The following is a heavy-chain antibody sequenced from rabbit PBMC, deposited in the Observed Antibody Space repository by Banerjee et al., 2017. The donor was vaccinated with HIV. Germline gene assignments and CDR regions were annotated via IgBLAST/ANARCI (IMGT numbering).Heavy chain of an antibody. CDR1: GFALSSYW. CDR3: TRDLAGVIGWNFDL. V-gene: IGHV1S40*01. J-gene: IGHJ4*01. CDR2: IGTGSGTT. D-gene: IGHD4-1*01. Sequence: QSLEESGGDLVKPGASLTLTCTASGFALSSYWMWWVRQAPGKGLEWIACIGTGSGTTYYASWAKGRFTISKTSSTTVTLQMTSLTAADTATYFCTRDLAGVIGWNFDLWGQGTLVTVS.